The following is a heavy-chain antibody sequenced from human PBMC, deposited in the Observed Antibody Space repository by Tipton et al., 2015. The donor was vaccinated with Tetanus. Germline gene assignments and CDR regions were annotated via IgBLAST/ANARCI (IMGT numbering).Heavy chain of an antibody. CDR2: VDDSGST. V-gene: IGHV4-34*01. Sequence: AGLVKPSDTLSLTCAVYGGSLSRYYWTWIRQPPGKGLEWIGEVDDSGSTNYSPSLKSRVTISVDKAKNQFSLKLTSVTAADTAVYYCARATEHDTMTGYDNWGPGTQVTVSS. CDR1: GGSLSRYY. CDR3: ARATEHDTMTGYDN. J-gene: IGHJ4*02. D-gene: IGHD3-9*01.